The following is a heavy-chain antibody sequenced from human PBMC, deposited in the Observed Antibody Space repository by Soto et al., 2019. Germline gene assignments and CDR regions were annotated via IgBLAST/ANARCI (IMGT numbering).Heavy chain of an antibody. D-gene: IGHD3-10*01. CDR3: ARDQESITDRILQY. J-gene: IGHJ4*02. Sequence: ASVKVSCKASGDTFASFGFSWVRQAPGQGLEWLGWISAYNGNTHYAQKVRDRVTLTTDTSTNTAYMELRSLTSDDTAVYYCARDQESITDRILQYGGQGPRVTVSS. CDR1: GDTFASFG. CDR2: ISAYNGNT. V-gene: IGHV1-18*01.